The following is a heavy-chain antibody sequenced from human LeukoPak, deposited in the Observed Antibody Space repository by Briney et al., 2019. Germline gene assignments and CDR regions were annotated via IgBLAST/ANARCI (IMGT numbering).Heavy chain of an antibody. V-gene: IGHV3-53*01. CDR3: ARDLSY. J-gene: IGHJ4*02. CDR2: IYGDTDT. Sequence: GGSLRLSCAVSGFTVSNSYMHWVRQAPGKGLDWVSVIYGDTDTYYAHSVKGRFTISRDNSKNTLFLQRNSLRVEDTAVYYCARDLSYWGQGILVTVSS. CDR1: GFTVSNSY.